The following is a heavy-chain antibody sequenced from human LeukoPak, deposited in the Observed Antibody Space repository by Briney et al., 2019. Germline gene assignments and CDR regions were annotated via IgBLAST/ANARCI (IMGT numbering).Heavy chain of an antibody. CDR1: GGSFSGYY. V-gene: IGHV4-34*01. Sequence: SETLSLTCAVYGGSFSGYYRSWMRQPPGKGLEWIGEINHSGSTNYNPSLKRRVTISVDTSKNQFSLKLSSVTAADTAVYYCARAHQTCSGGSCYSGGGVFDYWGQGTLVTVSS. CDR3: ARAHQTCSGGSCYSGGGVFDY. J-gene: IGHJ4*02. D-gene: IGHD2-15*01. CDR2: INHSGST.